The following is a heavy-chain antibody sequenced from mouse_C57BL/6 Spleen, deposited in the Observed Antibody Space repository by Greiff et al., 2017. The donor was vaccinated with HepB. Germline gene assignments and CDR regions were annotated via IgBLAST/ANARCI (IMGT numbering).Heavy chain of an antibody. D-gene: IGHD2-4*01. V-gene: IGHV1-7*01. Sequence: QVQLQQSGAELAKPGASVKLSCKASGYTFTSYWMHWVKQRPGQGLEWIGYINPSSGYTKYNQKFKDKATLTADKSSSTAYMQLSSLTDEDSAVYYSANYDYDGGYAMDYWGQGTSVTVSS. J-gene: IGHJ4*01. CDR3: ANYDYDGGYAMDY. CDR2: INPSSGYT. CDR1: GYTFTSYW.